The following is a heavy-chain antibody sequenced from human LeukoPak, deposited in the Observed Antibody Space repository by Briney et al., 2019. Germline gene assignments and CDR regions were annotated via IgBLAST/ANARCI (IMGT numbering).Heavy chain of an antibody. J-gene: IGHJ4*02. CDR2: FDPEDAEV. V-gene: IGHV1-24*01. Sequence: ASVKVSCKVSGNTLTDLSIHWVRQAPEKGLDWMGGFDPEDAEVIYAEKFQDRVTMTEDPSTDTAYLELSSLRPEDTAVYYCAAEGQWSLVHYFNSWGQGTLVTVSS. CDR3: AAEGQWSLVHYFNS. D-gene: IGHD2-15*01. CDR1: GNTLTDLS.